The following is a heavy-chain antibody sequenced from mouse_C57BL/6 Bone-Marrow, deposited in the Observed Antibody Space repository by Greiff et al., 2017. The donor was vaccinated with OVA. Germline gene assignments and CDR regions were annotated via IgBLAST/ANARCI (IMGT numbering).Heavy chain of an antibody. D-gene: IGHD2-5*01. CDR1: GYAFPNYL. CDR3: ARYSNYDYYAMDY. J-gene: IGHJ4*01. Sequence: VQLQQSGAELVRPGTSVKVSCKASGYAFPNYLIEWVKQRPGQGLEWIGVINPGSGGTNYNEKFKGKATLTADKSSSTAYMQLSSLTSEDSAVYFCARYSNYDYYAMDYWGQGTSVTVSS. V-gene: IGHV1-54*01. CDR2: INPGSGGT.